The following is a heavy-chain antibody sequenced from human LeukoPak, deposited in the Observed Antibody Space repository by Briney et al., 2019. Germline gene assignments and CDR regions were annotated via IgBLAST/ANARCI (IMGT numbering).Heavy chain of an antibody. Sequence: GGSLRLSCAASGFSFSTNPMSWVRRAPGKGLEWVSAISPDKTYYADSVKGRLTISRDNHKNTVDLHMNSPRAEDTAIYYCVKEHVDRAFTRSFEIWGQGIVVTVSS. J-gene: IGHJ3*02. CDR1: GFSFSTNP. D-gene: IGHD3-3*02. CDR2: ISPDKT. CDR3: VKEHVDRAFTRSFEI. V-gene: IGHV3-23*01.